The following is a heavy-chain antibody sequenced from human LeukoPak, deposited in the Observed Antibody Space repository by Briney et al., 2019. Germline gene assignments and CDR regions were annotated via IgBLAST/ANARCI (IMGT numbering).Heavy chain of an antibody. CDR1: GGSLSSYY. D-gene: IGHD6-19*01. CDR3: ARAIPRDGYSSGWLGSRDYMDV. J-gene: IGHJ6*03. V-gene: IGHV4-59*08. Sequence: SETLSLTCTVSGGSLSSYYWSWIRQPPGKGREWIGYTYYSGSTSYNPSLKRRVTISVDTSKNQFSLKLSSVTAAATTVHYCARAIPRDGYSSGWLGSRDYMDVWGKGTTVTLSS. CDR2: TYYSGST.